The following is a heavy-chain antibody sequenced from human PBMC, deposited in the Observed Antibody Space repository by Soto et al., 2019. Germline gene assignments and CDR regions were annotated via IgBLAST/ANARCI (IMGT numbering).Heavy chain of an antibody. CDR2: IIPILGIA. CDR3: AREPNELEIGPAYDY. D-gene: IGHD1-1*01. V-gene: IGHV1-69*04. Sequence: QVQLVQSGAEVKTPGSSVKVSCKASRGTFSSYSISWVRQAPGPGLEWMGRIIPILGIANYARKFQGRVAITAEKSTSTAYMELSSLRSEDTAVYYCAREPNELEIGPAYDYWGQGTLVTVSS. CDR1: RGTFSSYS. J-gene: IGHJ4*02.